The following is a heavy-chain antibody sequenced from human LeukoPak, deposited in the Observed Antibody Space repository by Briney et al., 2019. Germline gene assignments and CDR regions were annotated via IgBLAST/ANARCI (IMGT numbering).Heavy chain of an antibody. CDR3: ARRGYCSTTTCYRPFDY. Sequence: GEALKISCKGSGYSFTNYWIGWLRQMPGKGLEWMGIIYSGDSDTRYSPSFQGQVTISADKSISTAYLQWSSLKASDTAMYYCARRGYCSTTTCYRPFDYWGQGTLVTVSS. CDR2: IYSGDSDT. CDR1: GYSFTNYW. D-gene: IGHD2-2*01. J-gene: IGHJ4*02. V-gene: IGHV5-51*01.